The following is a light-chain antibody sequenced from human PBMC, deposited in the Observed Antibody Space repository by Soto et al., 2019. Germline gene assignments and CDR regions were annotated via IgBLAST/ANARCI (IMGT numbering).Light chain of an antibody. V-gene: IGKV3-20*01. J-gene: IGKJ1*01. CDR2: GAS. CDR1: QSVSSNY. CDR3: QQYGSSPRT. Sequence: EIVLTQSPGTLSLSPGERATLSCGASQSVSSNYLAWYQRKPGQAPRLVIYGASTRATGIPYRFSGSGSGTDFTLTISRLEAEDFGVYYCQQYGSSPRTFGQGTKVDIK.